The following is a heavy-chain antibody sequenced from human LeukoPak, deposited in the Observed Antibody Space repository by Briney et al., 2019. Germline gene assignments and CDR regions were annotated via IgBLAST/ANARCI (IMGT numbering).Heavy chain of an antibody. V-gene: IGHV1-18*04. CDR2: ISAYNGNT. Sequence: ASVKVSCKASGYTFTGYYMHWVRQSPGQGLEWMGWISAYNGNTNYAQKLQGRVTMTTDKSTSTAYMERRSLRSDDTAVYYCARQQYGGKGDYWGQGTLVTVSS. J-gene: IGHJ4*02. CDR3: ARQQYGGKGDY. D-gene: IGHD4-23*01. CDR1: GYTFTGYY.